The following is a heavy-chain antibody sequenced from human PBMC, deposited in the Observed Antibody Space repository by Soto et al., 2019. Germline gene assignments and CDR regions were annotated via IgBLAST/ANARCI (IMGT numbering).Heavy chain of an antibody. CDR1: GYSFTSDW. D-gene: IGHD5-12*01. Sequence: GESLKISCNGSGYSFTSDWIGWVGQMPGKGLEWMGIIYPGDSDTRYSPSFQGQVTISADKSISTAYLQWSSLKASDTAMYYCATSVEMATTKGDAFDIWGQGTMVTVSS. J-gene: IGHJ3*02. V-gene: IGHV5-51*01. CDR3: ATSVEMATTKGDAFDI. CDR2: IYPGDSDT.